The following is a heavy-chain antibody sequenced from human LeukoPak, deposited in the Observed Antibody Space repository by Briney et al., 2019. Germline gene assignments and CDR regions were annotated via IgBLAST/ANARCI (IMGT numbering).Heavy chain of an antibody. Sequence: GGSLRLSCAASGFTFSSYSMNWVRQAPGKGLEWVLYISSSSSTIYYADSVKGRFTISGDNAKNSLYLQMNSLRAEDTAVYYCARGGGAMVRGVTVLDVWGQGTTVTVSS. D-gene: IGHD3-10*01. CDR1: GFTFSSYS. CDR3: ARGGGAMVRGVTVLDV. V-gene: IGHV3-48*04. CDR2: ISSSSSTI. J-gene: IGHJ6*02.